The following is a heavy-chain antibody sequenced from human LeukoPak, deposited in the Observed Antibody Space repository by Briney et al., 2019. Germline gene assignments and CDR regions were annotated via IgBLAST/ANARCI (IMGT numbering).Heavy chain of an antibody. Sequence: SVKVSCKASGGTFSSYTISWVRQAPGQGLEWMGRIIPILGIANYAQKFQGRVTITADNSTSTAYMELSSLRSEDTAVYYCAIVVVPANMDVWGKGTTVTVSS. CDR1: GGTFSSYT. J-gene: IGHJ6*03. CDR2: IIPILGIA. D-gene: IGHD2-2*01. CDR3: AIVVVPANMDV. V-gene: IGHV1-69*02.